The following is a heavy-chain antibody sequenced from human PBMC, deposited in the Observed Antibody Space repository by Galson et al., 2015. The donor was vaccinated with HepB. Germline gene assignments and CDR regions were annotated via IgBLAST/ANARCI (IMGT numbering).Heavy chain of an antibody. CDR3: ARSLYYDSSGYSFWGWFDP. V-gene: IGHV1-69*04. Sequence: SVKVSCKASGGTFSSYAISWVRQAPGQGLEWMGRIIPILGIANYAQKFQGRVTITADKSTSTAYMELSSLRSEDTAVYYCARSLYYDSSGYSFWGWFDPWGQGTLVTVSS. D-gene: IGHD3-22*01. CDR1: GGTFSSYA. CDR2: IIPILGIA. J-gene: IGHJ5*02.